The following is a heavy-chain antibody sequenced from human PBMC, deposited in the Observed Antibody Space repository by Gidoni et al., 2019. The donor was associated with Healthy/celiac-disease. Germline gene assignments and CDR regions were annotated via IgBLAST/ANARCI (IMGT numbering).Heavy chain of an antibody. CDR1: GGSISRGSYY. Sequence: QVQLQESGPGLVKPSQTLSLTCTVSGGSISRGSYYWSWIRQPAGKGLEWIGRIYTSGSTNYNPSLKSRVTISVDTSKNQFSLKLSSVTAADTAVYYCARSIAVADSTKRWDYWGQGTLVTVSS. CDR2: IYTSGST. V-gene: IGHV4-61*02. CDR3: ARSIAVADSTKRWDY. J-gene: IGHJ4*02. D-gene: IGHD6-19*01.